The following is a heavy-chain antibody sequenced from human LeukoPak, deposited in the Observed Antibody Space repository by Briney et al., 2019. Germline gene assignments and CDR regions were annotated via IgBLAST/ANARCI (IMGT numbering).Heavy chain of an antibody. Sequence: GGSLRLSCAASGFTVSGNYMGWVRQAPGKGLEWVSVIYSGGTTYYADSVKGRFTISRDNSKNTLYLQMNSLRAEDTAVYYCAKTPRSGYYLHYWGQGTLVTVSS. CDR3: AKTPRSGYYLHY. D-gene: IGHD3-22*01. V-gene: IGHV3-53*05. J-gene: IGHJ4*02. CDR2: IYSGGTT. CDR1: GFTVSGNY.